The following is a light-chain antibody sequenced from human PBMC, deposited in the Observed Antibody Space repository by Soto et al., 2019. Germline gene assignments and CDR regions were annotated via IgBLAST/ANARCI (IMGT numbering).Light chain of an antibody. CDR2: GVS. V-gene: IGKV3-15*01. CDR3: QQYSSWPLT. CDR1: QSVTNSN. Sequence: EIVMTQSPATLSVSPGERVTLSCRASQSVTNSNLAWYQQKLGQAPRLLIYGVSTRATGVPARFSGSGSGTEFTLTISSLQSEDFAVYYCQQYSSWPLTFGGGTKVEIK. J-gene: IGKJ4*01.